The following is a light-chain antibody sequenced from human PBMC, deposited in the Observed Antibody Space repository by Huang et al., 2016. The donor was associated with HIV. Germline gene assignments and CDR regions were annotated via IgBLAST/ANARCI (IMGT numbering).Light chain of an antibody. CDR3: QQRTNWPPGYT. CDR1: QNLKND. V-gene: IGKV3-11*01. J-gene: IGKJ2*01. CDR2: NAS. Sequence: EIVLTQSPATLSLSPGERVALSCRASQNLKNDLSWYQKRPGQAPRLLISNASNRATGSPARFSGSGSGTDFTLTISSLEPEDFVVYFCQQRTNWPPGYTFGQGTKL.